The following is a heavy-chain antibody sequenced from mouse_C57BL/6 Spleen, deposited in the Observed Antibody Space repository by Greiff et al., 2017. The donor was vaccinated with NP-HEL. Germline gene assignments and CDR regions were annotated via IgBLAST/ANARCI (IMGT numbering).Heavy chain of an antibody. D-gene: IGHD1-1*01. V-gene: IGHV1-19*01. J-gene: IGHJ4*01. CDR2: INPYNGGT. CDR3: ARDSGLRSFYAMDY. Sequence: EVQLQQSGPVLVKPGASVKMSCKASGYTFTDYYMNWVKQSHGKSLEWIGVINPYNGGTSYNQKFKGKATLTVDKSSSTAYMEINSLTSEDSAVYYCARDSGLRSFYAMDYWGQGTSVTVSS. CDR1: GYTFTDYY.